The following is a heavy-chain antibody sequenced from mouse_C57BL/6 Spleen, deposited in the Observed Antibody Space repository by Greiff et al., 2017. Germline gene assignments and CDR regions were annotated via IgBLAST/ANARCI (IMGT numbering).Heavy chain of an antibody. J-gene: IGHJ2*01. CDR1: GYTFTDYY. D-gene: IGHD3-2*02. V-gene: IGHV1-19*01. CDR3: ARKESSGYFDY. CDR2: INPYNGGT. Sequence: VHVKQSGPVLVKPGASVKMSCKASGYTFTDYYMNWVKQSHGKSLEWIGVINPYNGGTSYNQKFKGKATLTVDKSSSTAYMELNSLTSEDSAVYYCARKESSGYFDYWGQGTTLTVSS.